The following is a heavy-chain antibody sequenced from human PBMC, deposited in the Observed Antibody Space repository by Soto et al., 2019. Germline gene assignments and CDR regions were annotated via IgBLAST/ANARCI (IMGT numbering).Heavy chain of an antibody. Sequence: GGSLRLSCAASGFTFSSYAMGWVRQAPGKGLEWVSALTGSGDRTYYADSVKGRFTISRDNSKNTLYLQMNSLRAEDTAVYYCATTYYNDAEGKYFHHWGQGTLVTVSS. J-gene: IGHJ1*01. D-gene: IGHD1-26*01. CDR1: GFTFSSYA. V-gene: IGHV3-23*01. CDR3: ATTYYNDAEGKYFHH. CDR2: LTGSGDRT.